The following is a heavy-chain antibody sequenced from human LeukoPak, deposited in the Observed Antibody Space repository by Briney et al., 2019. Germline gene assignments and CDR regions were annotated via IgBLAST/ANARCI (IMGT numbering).Heavy chain of an antibody. CDR3: ARQTGLLDY. Sequence: GGSLRLSCAASGFTFSDYYMSWIRQAPGKGLEWVSYISGSGSNLYYVDSVKGRFTVSRDNAKNSLYLQMNSLRAEDTAVYYCARQTGLLDYWGQGTLVTVSS. D-gene: IGHD3-9*01. CDR1: GFTFSDYY. V-gene: IGHV3-11*01. J-gene: IGHJ4*02. CDR2: ISGSGSNL.